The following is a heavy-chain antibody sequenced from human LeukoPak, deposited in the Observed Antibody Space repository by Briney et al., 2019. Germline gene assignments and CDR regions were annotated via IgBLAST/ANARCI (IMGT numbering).Heavy chain of an antibody. D-gene: IGHD3-3*01. J-gene: IGHJ4*02. CDR3: ARDTGDFWSGSHPFDY. Sequence: GGSLRLSCAASGFTFSSYAMSWVRRAPGKGLEWVSAISGSGGGTYYADSVKGRFTISRDNAKNSLYLQMNSLRAEDTAVYYCARDTGDFWSGSHPFDYWGQGTLVTVSS. CDR1: GFTFSSYA. V-gene: IGHV3-23*01. CDR2: ISGSGGGT.